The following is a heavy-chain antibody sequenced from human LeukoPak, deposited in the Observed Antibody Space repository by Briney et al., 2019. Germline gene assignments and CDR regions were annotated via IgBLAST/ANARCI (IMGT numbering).Heavy chain of an antibody. CDR1: GFTFSSYA. Sequence: PGGSLTLSCAATGFTFSSYAMSWVRQPPGKGLEWVSAISGSGGSTYYADSVKGRFTISRDNSKNPAYLQMNSLRAEDTAVYYCAKDQYNWNDAGAFDIWGQGTMVTVSS. V-gene: IGHV3-23*01. D-gene: IGHD1-20*01. CDR2: ISGSGGST. J-gene: IGHJ3*02. CDR3: AKDQYNWNDAGAFDI.